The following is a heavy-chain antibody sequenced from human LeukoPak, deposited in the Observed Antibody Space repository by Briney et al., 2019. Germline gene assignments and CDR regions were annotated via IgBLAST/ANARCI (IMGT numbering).Heavy chain of an antibody. J-gene: IGHJ4*02. Sequence: GGSLRLSCAASGFAFSIYAMSWVRQAPGKGLEWVSAISGSGGSTYYTDSVKGRFTISRDNSKNTLYLQMNSLRADDTAVYYCAKETRDGYNYPFDYWGQGTLVTVSS. CDR1: GFAFSIYA. CDR3: AKETRDGYNYPFDY. D-gene: IGHD5-24*01. CDR2: ISGSGGST. V-gene: IGHV3-23*01.